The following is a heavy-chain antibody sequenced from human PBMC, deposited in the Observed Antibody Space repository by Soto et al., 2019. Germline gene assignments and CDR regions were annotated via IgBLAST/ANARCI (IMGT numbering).Heavy chain of an antibody. V-gene: IGHV3-30-3*01. CDR3: AKESEQWLVPHFAY. CDR1: GFTFSSYA. J-gene: IGHJ4*02. D-gene: IGHD6-19*01. CDR2: ISYDGSNK. Sequence: GGSLRLSCAASGFTFSSYAMHWVRQAPGKGLEWVAVISYDGSNKYYADSVKGRFTISRDNSKNTLYLQMNSLRAEDTAVYYCAKESEQWLVPHFAYWGQGTLVTVSS.